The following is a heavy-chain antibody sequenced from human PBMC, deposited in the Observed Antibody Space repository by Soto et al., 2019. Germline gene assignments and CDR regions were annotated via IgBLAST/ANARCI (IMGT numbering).Heavy chain of an antibody. CDR3: AREGVGATIPIDDFDI. Sequence: VGSRRIFCAASGCTFRSYEMNCVRQAPWKWLEWVSYISSSGSTIYYAASVKGRFTISRDNAKNSLYLQMNSLRAEDTAVYYCAREGVGATIPIDDFDIWGQGTMVTVSS. J-gene: IGHJ3*02. V-gene: IGHV3-48*03. D-gene: IGHD1-26*01. CDR2: ISSSGSTI. CDR1: GCTFRSYE.